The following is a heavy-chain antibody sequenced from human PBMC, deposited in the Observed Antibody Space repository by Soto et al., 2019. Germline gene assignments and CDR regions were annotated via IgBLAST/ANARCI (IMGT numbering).Heavy chain of an antibody. Sequence: SDTLSLTCTVCGDSINSSSSYWGWIRQPPGKGLEWIGSIYYSGYTYYNPSLKSRVTISVDTSKNQFSLKLSSVTAADTAVYYCARHNGPLYVGYYYDMDVWGQGTTVT. J-gene: IGHJ6*02. V-gene: IGHV4-39*01. CDR2: IYYSGYT. CDR1: GDSINSSSSY. D-gene: IGHD3-16*01. CDR3: ARHNGPLYVGYYYDMDV.